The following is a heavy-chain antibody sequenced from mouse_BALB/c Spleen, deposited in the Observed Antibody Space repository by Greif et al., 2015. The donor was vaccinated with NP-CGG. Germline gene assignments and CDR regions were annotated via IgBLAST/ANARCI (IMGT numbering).Heavy chain of an antibody. J-gene: IGHJ4*01. V-gene: IGHV5-6*01. CDR3: ARGNAYAMDY. CDR1: GFTFSSYG. Sequence: EVQVVESGGDLVKPGGSLKLSCAASGFTFSSYGMSWVRQTPDKRLEWVATISSGGSYTYYPDSVKGRFTISRDNAKNTLYLQMSSLKSEDTAMYYCARGNAYAMDYWGQGTSVTVSS. CDR2: ISSGGSYT. D-gene: IGHD2-1*01.